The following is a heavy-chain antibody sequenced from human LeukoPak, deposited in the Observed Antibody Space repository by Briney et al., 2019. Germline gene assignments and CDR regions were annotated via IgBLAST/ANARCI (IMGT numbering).Heavy chain of an antibody. Sequence: GGSLRLSCAASGFTFSRYPMDWVRQAPGKGLEWVAFISYDGNSRDYVDSLKGRFTISRDNSKNTLYLQMNSLRAEDTAVYYCARDRGYVRGGFDYWGQGTLVTVSS. CDR1: GFTFSRYP. J-gene: IGHJ4*02. CDR3: ARDRGYVRGGFDY. CDR2: ISYDGNSR. D-gene: IGHD3-16*01. V-gene: IGHV3-30-3*01.